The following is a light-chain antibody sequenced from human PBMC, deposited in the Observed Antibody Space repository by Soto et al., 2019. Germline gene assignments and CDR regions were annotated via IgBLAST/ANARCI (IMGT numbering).Light chain of an antibody. CDR2: SSY. J-gene: IGKJ1*01. V-gene: IGKV1-39*01. CDR3: KQSFSSRWT. CDR1: QGIITY. Sequence: DIQLTQSPSSLSASVGDRVTITCRASQGIITYLNWYQQKPGKAHNLLIYSSYTLQSGVPSRFSGSGSGTDFTLTIRSLQPEDFATYYCKQSFSSRWTFGQGTKVDIK.